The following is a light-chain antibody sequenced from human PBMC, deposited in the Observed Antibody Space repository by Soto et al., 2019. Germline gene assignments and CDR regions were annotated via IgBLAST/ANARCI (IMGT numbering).Light chain of an antibody. CDR2: EDT. V-gene: IGLV2-23*01. CDR3: CSYAGSSTYV. CDR1: SSNVGSYDL. J-gene: IGLJ1*01. Sequence: QSALTQPASVSGSPGQSITISCTGSSSNVGSYDLVSWYQQYPGKAPKLMIYEDTKRPSGISNRFSGSKSGNTASLTISGLQAGDEADYYCCSYAGSSTYVFGTGTKVTVL.